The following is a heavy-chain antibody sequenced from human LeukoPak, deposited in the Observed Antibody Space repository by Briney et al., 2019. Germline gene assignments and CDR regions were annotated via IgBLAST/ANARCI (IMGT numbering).Heavy chain of an antibody. CDR2: ISWDGGST. J-gene: IGHJ4*02. D-gene: IGHD5-24*01. Sequence: GGSLRLSCAASGFTFSSYAMHWVRQAPGKGLEWVSLISWDGGSTYYADSVKGRFTISRDNSKNSLYLQMNSLRTEDTALYYCATDGYNSEFDYWGQGTLVTVSS. CDR3: ATDGYNSEFDY. CDR1: GFTFSSYA. V-gene: IGHV3-43*01.